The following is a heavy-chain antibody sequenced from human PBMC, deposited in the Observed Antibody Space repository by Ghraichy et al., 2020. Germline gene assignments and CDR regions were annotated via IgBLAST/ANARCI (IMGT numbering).Heavy chain of an antibody. CDR3: ASKEYYYDTSGYSNAFDI. Sequence: GGSLRLSCAASGFTFSGYSMNWVRQAPGKGLEWVSSISSSSSYIYYADSVKGRFTISRDNAKNSLYLQMNSLRAEDTAVYYCASKEYYYDTSGYSNAFDIWGQGTMVTVSS. J-gene: IGHJ3*02. CDR1: GFTFSGYS. V-gene: IGHV3-21*01. CDR2: ISSSSSYI. D-gene: IGHD3-22*01.